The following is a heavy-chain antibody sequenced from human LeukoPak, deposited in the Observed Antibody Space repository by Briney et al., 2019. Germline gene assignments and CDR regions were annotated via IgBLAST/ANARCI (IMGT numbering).Heavy chain of an antibody. V-gene: IGHV3-43*02. D-gene: IGHD3-22*01. CDR3: ARANYYDISGYDY. Sequence: GGSLRLSCAASGFTFDDYAMHWVRQAPGKGLEWVSLISGDGGSTYYADSVKGRFTISRDNSKNSLYLQMNSLRAEDTAVYYCARANYYDISGYDYWGQGTLVTVSS. CDR2: ISGDGGST. J-gene: IGHJ4*02. CDR1: GFTFDDYA.